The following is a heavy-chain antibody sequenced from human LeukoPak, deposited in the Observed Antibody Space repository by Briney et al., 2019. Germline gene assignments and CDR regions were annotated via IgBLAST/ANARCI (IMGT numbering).Heavy chain of an antibody. D-gene: IGHD5-24*01. CDR2: IWYDGSNK. J-gene: IGHJ3*02. CDR1: GFTFSSYG. CDR3: ARDKRDGYNLGAFDI. Sequence: GRSLRLSCAASGFTFSSYGMHWVRQAPGKGLEWVAVIWYDGSNKYYADSVKGRFTISRDSSKNTLYLQMNSLRAEDTAVYYCARDKRDGYNLGAFDIWGQGTMVTVSS. V-gene: IGHV3-33*01.